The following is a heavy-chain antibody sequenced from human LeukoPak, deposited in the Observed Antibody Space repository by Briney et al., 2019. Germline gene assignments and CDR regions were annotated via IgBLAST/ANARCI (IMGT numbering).Heavy chain of an antibody. CDR2: ISAYNGST. CDR1: GYIFTSYG. D-gene: IGHD1-26*01. CDR3: ARDPQQLVGATGGGFNF. V-gene: IGHV1-18*01. Sequence: ASVKVSCKASGYIFTSYGISWVRQAPGQGLEWMGWISAYNGSTNYAQMLQGRVTMTTDTSTSTAYMELRSLRSDDTAVYYCARDPQQLVGATGGGFNFWGQGTLVTVSS. J-gene: IGHJ4*02.